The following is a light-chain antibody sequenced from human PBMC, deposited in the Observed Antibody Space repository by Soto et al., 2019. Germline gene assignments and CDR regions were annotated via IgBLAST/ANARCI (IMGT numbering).Light chain of an antibody. J-gene: IGKJ4*01. CDR2: AAS. CDR1: QGISSY. Sequence: DIQLTQSPSFLSAPVGDRVTITCRASQGISSYLAWYQQKPGKAPKLLIYAASTLKSGVPSRFRGSGSGTEFTLTISSLQPEDFATYYSQQLNSYPFTFGGGTKVEIK. CDR3: QQLNSYPFT. V-gene: IGKV1-9*01.